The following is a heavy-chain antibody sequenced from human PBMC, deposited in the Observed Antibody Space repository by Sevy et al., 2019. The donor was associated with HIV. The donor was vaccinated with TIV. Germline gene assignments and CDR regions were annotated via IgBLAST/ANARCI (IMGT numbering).Heavy chain of an antibody. CDR1: GFTFSKYP. J-gene: IGHJ4*02. D-gene: IGHD2-2*01. CDR2: ISSSSNYI. V-gene: IGHV3-21*01. Sequence: GGSLRLSCVVSGFTFSKYPMNWVRQAPGKGLEWVSSISSSSNYIYYGDSVKGRFTISRDNAKNSLYLQMNSLRADDTAVYYCARDGGCSSTACLLYFDYRGQGTLVTVSS. CDR3: ARDGGCSSTACLLYFDY.